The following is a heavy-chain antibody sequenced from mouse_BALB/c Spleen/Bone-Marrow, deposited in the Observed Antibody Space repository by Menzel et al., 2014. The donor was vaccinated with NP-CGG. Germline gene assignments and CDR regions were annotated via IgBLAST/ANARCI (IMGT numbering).Heavy chain of an antibody. CDR3: ARLDVGGY. CDR1: GFTFSSFG. CDR2: ISDGSSTI. J-gene: IGHJ2*01. V-gene: IGHV5-17*02. Sequence: EVKVVESGGGLVQPGGSRKLSCAASGFTFSSFGMHWVRQVPEKGLEWVAYISDGSSTIYYPDTVKGRFTISRDNPKNTLILQMTSLRSEDTAMYYCARLDVGGYWGQGTTLTVSS.